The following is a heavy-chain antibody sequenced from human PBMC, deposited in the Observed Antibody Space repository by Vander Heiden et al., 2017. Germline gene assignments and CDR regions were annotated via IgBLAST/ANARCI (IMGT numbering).Heavy chain of an antibody. J-gene: IGHJ3*02. Sequence: QVQLVQSGAEVKKPGASVKVSCKASGNTFTGDYVLWVRQAPGQWLEWVGWINPNSGNTNYAQKFQGRVTMTSDTSISTAYMELSRLRFDDTAVYYCARVIAEGAFDIWGQGTMVTVSS. CDR1: GNTFTGDY. V-gene: IGHV1-2*02. CDR3: ARVIAEGAFDI. CDR2: INPNSGNT. D-gene: IGHD2-15*01.